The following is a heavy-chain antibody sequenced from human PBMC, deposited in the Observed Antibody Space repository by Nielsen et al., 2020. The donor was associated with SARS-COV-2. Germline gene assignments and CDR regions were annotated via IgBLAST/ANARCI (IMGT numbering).Heavy chain of an antibody. CDR2: ITSSSSYI. CDR1: GFTFSRYT. J-gene: IGHJ6*02. V-gene: IGHV3-21*01. CDR3: AKIGLSDYYGMDV. Sequence: GGSLRLSCAASGFTFSRYTMNWVRQAPGKGLEWVSSITSSSSYIYYADSVKGRFTISRDNAKNSLYLQMNSLRAEDTAVYYCAKIGLSDYYGMDVWGQGTTVTVSS. D-gene: IGHD2-2*03.